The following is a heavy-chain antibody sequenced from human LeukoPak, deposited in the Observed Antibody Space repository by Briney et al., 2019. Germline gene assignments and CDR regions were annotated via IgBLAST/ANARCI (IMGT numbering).Heavy chain of an antibody. CDR3: AKDPIFSGSYGVFDY. V-gene: IGHV3-23*01. CDR2: IIDSGNSI. J-gene: IGHJ4*02. D-gene: IGHD1-26*01. CDR1: GFTFSSCT. Sequence: GGSLRLSCAASGFTFSSCTMSWVRQAPGKGLEWVSTIIDSGNSIYYADSAEGRFTISRDNSKNTLYLQMNSLRAGDTAVYYCAKDPIFSGSYGVFDYWGLGTLVTVSS.